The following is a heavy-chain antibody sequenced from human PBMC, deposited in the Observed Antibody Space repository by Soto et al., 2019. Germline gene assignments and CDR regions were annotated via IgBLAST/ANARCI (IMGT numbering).Heavy chain of an antibody. CDR3: ARGRRDIVVVPAAGEFDY. D-gene: IGHD2-2*01. V-gene: IGHV4-59*01. CDR2: IYYSGST. J-gene: IGHJ4*02. CDR1: GGSISSYY. Sequence: SETLSLTCTVSGGSISSYYWSWIRQPPGKGLEWIGYIYYSGSTNYNPSLKSRVTISVDTSKNQFSLKLSSVTAADTAVYYCARGRRDIVVVPAAGEFDYWGQGTLVTVSS.